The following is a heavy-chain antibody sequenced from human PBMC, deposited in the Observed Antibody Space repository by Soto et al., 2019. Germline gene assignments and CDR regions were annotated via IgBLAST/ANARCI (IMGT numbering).Heavy chain of an antibody. CDR1: GFTFSSYG. J-gene: IGHJ6*02. CDR3: AKDLAAAGTSEYYYYGMDV. D-gene: IGHD6-13*01. Sequence: GGSLRLSCAASGFTFSSYGMHWVRQAPGKGLEWVAVISYDGSNKYYADSVKGRFTISRDNSKNTLYLQMNSLRAEDTAVYYCAKDLAAAGTSEYYYYGMDVWGQGTTVTVSS. V-gene: IGHV3-30*18. CDR2: ISYDGSNK.